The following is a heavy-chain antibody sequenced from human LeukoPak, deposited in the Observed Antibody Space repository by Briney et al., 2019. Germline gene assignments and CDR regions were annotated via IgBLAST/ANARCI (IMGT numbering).Heavy chain of an antibody. Sequence: SETLSLTCTVSGGSISSYYWSWIRQPAGKGLGWIGRIYTSGSTNYNPSLKSRVTMSVDTSKNQFSLKLSSVTAADTAVYYCARAAGSSYGFDIWGQGTMVTVSS. CDR1: GGSISSYY. D-gene: IGHD6-13*01. CDR3: ARAAGSSYGFDI. CDR2: IYTSGST. V-gene: IGHV4-4*07. J-gene: IGHJ3*02.